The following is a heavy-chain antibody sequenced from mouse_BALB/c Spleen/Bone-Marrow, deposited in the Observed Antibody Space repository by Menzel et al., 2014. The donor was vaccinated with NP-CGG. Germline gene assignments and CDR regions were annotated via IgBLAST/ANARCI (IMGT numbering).Heavy chain of an antibody. CDR2: ISSGSSTI. CDR3: ARIGRARGYAMDY. CDR1: GITFRNFG. D-gene: IGHD3-3*01. J-gene: IGHJ4*01. Sequence: EVMLVESGGGLVQPGGSRKLSCAASGITFRNFGMHWVRQAPEKGLEWVAYISSGSSTIYYADTLKGRFTISRDNPKNTLFLQMTGLRSEDTAMYYCARIGRARGYAMDYWGQGTSVTVSS. V-gene: IGHV5-17*02.